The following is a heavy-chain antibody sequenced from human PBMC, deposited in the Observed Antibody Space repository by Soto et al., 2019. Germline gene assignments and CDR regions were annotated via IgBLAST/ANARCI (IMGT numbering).Heavy chain of an antibody. J-gene: IGHJ6*03. CDR2: ISSSGSTI. CDR3: ARDDVDTAMGNYYMDV. Sequence: QVQLVESGGGLVKPGGSLRLSCAASGFTFSDYYMSWIRQAPGKGLEWVSYISSSGSTIYYADSVKGRFTISRDNAKNSLYLEMISLRAKDTAVYYCARDDVDTAMGNYYMDVWGKGTTVTVSS. D-gene: IGHD5-18*01. V-gene: IGHV3-11*01. CDR1: GFTFSDYY.